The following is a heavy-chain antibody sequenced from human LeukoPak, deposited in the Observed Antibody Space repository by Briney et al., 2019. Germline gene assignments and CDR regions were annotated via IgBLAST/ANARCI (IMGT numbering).Heavy chain of an antibody. CDR1: GFTFSSYS. CDR3: ARDLPDEVPSFDL. J-gene: IGHJ2*01. D-gene: IGHD1-1*01. Sequence: KPGGSLRLSCAASGFTFSSYSMNWVRQAPGKGLEWVSSISSSRSYIYYVDSVKGRFTISRDNVKNSLYLQMNSLRAEDTAVYYCARDLPDEVPSFDLWGRGTLVTVSS. CDR2: ISSSRSYI. V-gene: IGHV3-21*01.